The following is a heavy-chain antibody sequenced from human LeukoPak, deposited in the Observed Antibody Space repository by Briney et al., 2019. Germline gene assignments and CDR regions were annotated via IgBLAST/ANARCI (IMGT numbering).Heavy chain of an antibody. D-gene: IGHD2-15*01. Sequence: ASVKVSCNVSGYTLTELSMHWVRQAPGKGLEWMGGFDPEDGETIYAQKFQGRVTITEDTSTDTAYMELSSLRSEDTAVYYCATTPVQRAFDIWGQGTMVTVSS. CDR1: GYTLTELS. J-gene: IGHJ3*02. V-gene: IGHV1-24*01. CDR3: ATTPVQRAFDI. CDR2: FDPEDGET.